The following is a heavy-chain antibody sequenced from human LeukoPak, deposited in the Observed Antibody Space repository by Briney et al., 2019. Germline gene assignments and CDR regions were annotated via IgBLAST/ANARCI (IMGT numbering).Heavy chain of an antibody. J-gene: IGHJ4*02. CDR1: GFTFSSYS. Sequence: GGSLRLSCAASGFTFSSYSMNWVRQAPGKGLEWVSYISSSASTIYYADSVKGRFTISRDNAKNSLYLQMNSLRVEDTAVYYCANGQIGYSSSWGQGTLVTVSS. CDR3: ANGQIGYSSS. V-gene: IGHV3-48*04. CDR2: ISSSASTI. D-gene: IGHD6-13*01.